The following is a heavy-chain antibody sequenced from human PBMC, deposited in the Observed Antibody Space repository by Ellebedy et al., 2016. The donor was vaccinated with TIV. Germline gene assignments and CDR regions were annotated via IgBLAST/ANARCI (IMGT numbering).Heavy chain of an antibody. CDR1: GYTFTGYY. CDR3: ARDQVGALPYYYYYYMDV. CDR2: INPNSGGT. D-gene: IGHD4/OR15-4a*01. J-gene: IGHJ6*03. V-gene: IGHV1-2*02. Sequence: ASVKVSCXASGYTFTGYYMHWVRQAPGQGLEWMGWINPNSGGTNYAQKFQGRVTMTRDTSISTAYMELSRLRSDDTAVYYCARDQVGALPYYYYYYMDVWGKGTTVTVSS.